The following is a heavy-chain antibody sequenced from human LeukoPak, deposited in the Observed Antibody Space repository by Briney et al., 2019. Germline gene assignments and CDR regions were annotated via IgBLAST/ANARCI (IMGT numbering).Heavy chain of an antibody. CDR1: GGPISTYY. V-gene: IGHV4-59*01. CDR3: ARSGSGSPRNYYYYMDV. CDR2: IYYTGTT. D-gene: IGHD3-10*01. J-gene: IGHJ6*03. Sequence: SETLSLTCTVSGGPISTYYWSWIRQPPGKGLEWIGYIYYTGTTNYNPSLKSRVTILVDTSKNQFTLKLSSVTAADTAVYYCARSGSGSPRNYYYYMDVWGKGTTVTISS.